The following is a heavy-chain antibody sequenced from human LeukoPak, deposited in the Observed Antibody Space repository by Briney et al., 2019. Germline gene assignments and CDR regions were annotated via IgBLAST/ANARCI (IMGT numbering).Heavy chain of an antibody. CDR2: IYPGDSDT. CDR3: ARGPYYDFWSGYQPYYYMDV. Sequence: GESLKISCKGSGCSFTSYWIGWVRQMPGKGLEWMGIIYPGDSDTRYSPSFQGQVTISADKSISTAYLQWSSLKASDTAMYYCARGPYYDFWSGYQPYYYMDVWGKGTTVTVSS. D-gene: IGHD3-3*01. CDR1: GCSFTSYW. V-gene: IGHV5-51*01. J-gene: IGHJ6*03.